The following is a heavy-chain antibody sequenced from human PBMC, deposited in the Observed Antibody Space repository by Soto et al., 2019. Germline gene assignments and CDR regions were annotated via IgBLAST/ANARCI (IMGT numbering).Heavy chain of an antibody. D-gene: IGHD3-10*01. CDR1: GYTFTSYA. CDR3: ASTGYGSGSYYNGTVPYYYYGMDV. CDR2: INAGNGNT. Sequence: GASVKVSCKASGYTFTSYAMHWVRQAPGQRLEWMGWINAGNGNTKYSQKFQGRVTITRDTSASTAYMELSSLRSEDTAVYYCASTGYGSGSYYNGTVPYYYYGMDVWGQGTTVTVSS. V-gene: IGHV1-3*01. J-gene: IGHJ6*02.